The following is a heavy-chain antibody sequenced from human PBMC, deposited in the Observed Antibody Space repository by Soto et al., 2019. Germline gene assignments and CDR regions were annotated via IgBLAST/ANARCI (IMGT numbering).Heavy chain of an antibody. Sequence: SETLPLTCAVYGGSFSGYYWSWIRQPPGKGLEWIGEINHSGSTNYNPSLKSRVTISVDTSKNQFSLKLSSVTAADTAVYYCAKYSSSWPYYYYYGMDVWGQGTTVTVSS. J-gene: IGHJ6*02. CDR2: INHSGST. V-gene: IGHV4-34*01. CDR1: GGSFSGYY. CDR3: AKYSSSWPYYYYYGMDV. D-gene: IGHD6-13*01.